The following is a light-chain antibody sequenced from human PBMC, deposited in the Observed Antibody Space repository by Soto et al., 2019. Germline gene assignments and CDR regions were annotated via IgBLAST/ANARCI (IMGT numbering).Light chain of an antibody. CDR2: DAS. V-gene: IGKV3-11*01. CDR3: QQRNNWPPT. J-gene: IGKJ1*01. CDR1: QSVSSY. Sequence: EVVLTQSPATLSLSPGERATLSCRASQSVSSYLAWYQLKPGQAPRLLIYDASNRAPGIPARFSGSGSGTDFTLTISSLEPDDSAVYHCQQRNNWPPTFGQGTKVEIK.